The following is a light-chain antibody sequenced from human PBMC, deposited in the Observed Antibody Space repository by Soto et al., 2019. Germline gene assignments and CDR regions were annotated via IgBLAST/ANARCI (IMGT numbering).Light chain of an antibody. CDR1: QSIGYW. Sequence: DIQMTQSPSRLSASVGARVTITCRASQSIGYWLAWYQQKPGKAPKLLIYAASTLETGVPSRFSGSGFGAEFTLTIASLQPDDSATYYCQQYNSFSKTFGRGTKVEIK. CDR3: QQYNSFSKT. J-gene: IGKJ4*02. CDR2: AAS. V-gene: IGKV1-5*01.